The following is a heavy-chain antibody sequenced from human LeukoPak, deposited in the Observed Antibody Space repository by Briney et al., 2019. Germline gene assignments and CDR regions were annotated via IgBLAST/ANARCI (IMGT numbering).Heavy chain of an antibody. V-gene: IGHV4-59*01. Sequence: PSETLSLTCTVSGGSISSYYWSWIRQPPGKGLEWIGYIYYSGSTNYNPSLKSRATISVDTSKNQFSLKLSSVTAADTAVHYCARDRSSSWSFDYWGQGTLVTVSS. D-gene: IGHD6-13*01. J-gene: IGHJ4*02. CDR2: IYYSGST. CDR3: ARDRSSSWSFDY. CDR1: GGSISSYY.